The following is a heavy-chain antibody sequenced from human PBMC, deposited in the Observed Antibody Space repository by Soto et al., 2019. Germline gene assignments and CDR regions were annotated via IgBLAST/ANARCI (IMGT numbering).Heavy chain of an antibody. D-gene: IGHD6-19*01. CDR3: ARESSGWNDAFDI. Sequence: SCTVSGCSVSSGTNYWSWIRQPPGKGLEWIGYIYDSGSTNNNPSLKSRVTISVDTSKNQFSLKLSSVTAADTAVYYCARESSGWNDAFDIWGQGTMVTVSS. J-gene: IGHJ3*02. CDR2: IYDSGST. V-gene: IGHV4-61*01. CDR1: GCSVSSGTNY.